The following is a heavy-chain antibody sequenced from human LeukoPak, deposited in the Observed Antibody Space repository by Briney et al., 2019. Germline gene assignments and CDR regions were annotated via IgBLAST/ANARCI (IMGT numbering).Heavy chain of an antibody. Sequence: SETLSLTCTVSGGSISSYYWSWIRQPPGKGLERIGYIYTSGSTNYNPSLKSRVTISVDTSKNQFSLKLSSVTAADTAVYYCARRYWFKSYYYMDVWGKGTTVTVSS. J-gene: IGHJ6*03. CDR1: GGSISSYY. V-gene: IGHV4-4*09. CDR3: ARRYWFKSYYYMDV. CDR2: IYTSGST. D-gene: IGHD3-22*01.